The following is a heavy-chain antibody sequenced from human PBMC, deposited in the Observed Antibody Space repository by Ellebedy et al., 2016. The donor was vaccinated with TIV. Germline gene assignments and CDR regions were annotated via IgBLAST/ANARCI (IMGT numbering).Heavy chain of an antibody. Sequence: GGSLRLSCAASGFTFSSYSMNWVRQAPGKGLEYDSAISSNGGSTYYANSVKGRFTISRDNSKNTLYLQMGSLRAEDMAVYYCARVRVAGPWAADAFDIWGQGTMVTVSS. CDR1: GFTFSSYS. D-gene: IGHD6-19*01. CDR2: ISSNGGST. J-gene: IGHJ3*02. CDR3: ARVRVAGPWAADAFDI. V-gene: IGHV3-64*01.